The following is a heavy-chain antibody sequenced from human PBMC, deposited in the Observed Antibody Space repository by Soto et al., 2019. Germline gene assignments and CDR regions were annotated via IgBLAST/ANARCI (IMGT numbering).Heavy chain of an antibody. D-gene: IGHD3-22*01. CDR2: IIPIFGTA. CDR3: ARDDHYYHSSGYLDDAFDI. J-gene: IGHJ3*02. V-gene: IGHV1-69*01. CDR1: GGTFSSYA. Sequence: QVQLVQSGAEVKKPGSSVKVSCKASGGTFSSYAISWVRQAPGQGLEWMGGIIPIFGTANYAQKFQGRVTITADESTSTAYMELSSLRSEDTAVYYCARDDHYYHSSGYLDDAFDIWGQGTMVTVSS.